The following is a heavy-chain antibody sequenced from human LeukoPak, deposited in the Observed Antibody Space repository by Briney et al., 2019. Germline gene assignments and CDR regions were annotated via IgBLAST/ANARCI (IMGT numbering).Heavy chain of an antibody. Sequence: KASETLSLTCAVYGGSFSGYYWSWIRQPPGKGLEWIGEINHSGSTNYNPSLKSRVTISVDTSKNQFSPKLSSVTAADTAVYYCARDRGSYYFDYWGQGTLVTVSS. CDR1: GGSFSGYY. J-gene: IGHJ4*02. D-gene: IGHD1-26*01. V-gene: IGHV4-34*01. CDR2: INHSGST. CDR3: ARDRGSYYFDY.